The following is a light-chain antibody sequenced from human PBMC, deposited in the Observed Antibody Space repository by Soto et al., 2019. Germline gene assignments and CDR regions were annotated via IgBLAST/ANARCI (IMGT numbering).Light chain of an antibody. CDR2: WAS. Sequence: DIVMTQSPDSLSVSLGERATINCKSSQSVFYSSNNRNYLAWYQQKPGQSPRLLFYWASTRESGVPDRFSASGSGTDFTLTISSLQAEDVAVYYCHQYYTFPLAFGGGTKVEIK. CDR1: QSVFYSSNNRNY. CDR3: HQYYTFPLA. V-gene: IGKV4-1*01. J-gene: IGKJ4*01.